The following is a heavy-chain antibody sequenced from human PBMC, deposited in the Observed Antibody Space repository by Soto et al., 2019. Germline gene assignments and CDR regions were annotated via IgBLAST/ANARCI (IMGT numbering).Heavy chain of an antibody. J-gene: IGHJ4*02. V-gene: IGHV3-23*01. CDR2: FRSGGDDDTT. Sequence: GSLRLSCAASGFTFSSYSMSWVRQAPGKGLEWVSGFRSGGDDDTTYYADSVRGRFTISRDNSKNTLFLQMNSLRDDDTAIYYCAKKVNSGSGSQLFDYWGQGTRVTVSS. D-gene: IGHD3-10*01. CDR1: GFTFSSYS. CDR3: AKKVNSGSGSQLFDY.